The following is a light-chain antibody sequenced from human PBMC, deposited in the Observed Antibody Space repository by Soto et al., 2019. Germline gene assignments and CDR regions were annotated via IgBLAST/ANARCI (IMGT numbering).Light chain of an antibody. CDR2: DAS. CDR1: QSVSGW. CDR3: QQYNTHMFT. V-gene: IGKV1-5*01. Sequence: DIQMTQSPSTLSASVGDTVTVTCRASQSVSGWLAWYQQKPGKAPKLLIYDASSLDSGVPSRFSGSGSGTEFTLTISSLQPDDFATYFCQQYNTHMFTFGPGTKVDIK. J-gene: IGKJ3*01.